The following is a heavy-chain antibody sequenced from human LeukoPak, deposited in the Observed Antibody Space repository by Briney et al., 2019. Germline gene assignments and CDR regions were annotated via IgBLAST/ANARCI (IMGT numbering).Heavy chain of an antibody. Sequence: PGRSLRLSCAASGFTFSNYGMYWVRQAPGKGLEWVSVIWYDGSNKCYADSVKGRFTISRDNSKNTLYLQMNSLRAEDTAVYYCARDVGYDSSGSYPSYFDYWGLGTLVTVSS. CDR2: IWYDGSNK. J-gene: IGHJ4*02. V-gene: IGHV3-33*07. CDR3: ARDVGYDSSGSYPSYFDY. CDR1: GFTFSNYG. D-gene: IGHD3-22*01.